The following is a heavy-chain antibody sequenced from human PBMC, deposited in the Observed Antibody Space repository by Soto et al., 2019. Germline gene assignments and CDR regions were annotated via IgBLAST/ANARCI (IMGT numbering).Heavy chain of an antibody. CDR3: ARGGRDCSSTSCDDFWSGIYDYYYYGMDV. CDR2: ISSSGSTI. J-gene: IGHJ6*02. CDR1: GFTFSDYY. Sequence: GGSLRLSCAASGFTFSDYYMSLIRQAPGKGLEWVSYISSSGSTIYYADSVKGRFTISRDNAKNSLYLQMNSLRAEDTAVYYCARGGRDCSSTSCDDFWSGIYDYYYYGMDVWGQGTTVTVP. D-gene: IGHD2-2*01. V-gene: IGHV3-11*01.